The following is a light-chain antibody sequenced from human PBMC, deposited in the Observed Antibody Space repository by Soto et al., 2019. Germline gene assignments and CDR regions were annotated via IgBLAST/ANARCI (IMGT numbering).Light chain of an antibody. V-gene: IGLV2-14*03. CDR3: SSYTGSSVL. CDR1: SSDNGGYNF. Sequence: QSALTQPASVSGSPGQSLTITCTGTSSDNGGYNFVSWYQQQPGKAPKLILYNVSHRPSGVSNRFSGSESGNSASLTISGLQAADEADYYCSSYTGSSVLFGGGTQLTVL. CDR2: NVS. J-gene: IGLJ2*01.